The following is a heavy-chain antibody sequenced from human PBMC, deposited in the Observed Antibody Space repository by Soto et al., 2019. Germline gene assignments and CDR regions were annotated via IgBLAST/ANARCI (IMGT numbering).Heavy chain of an antibody. J-gene: IGHJ6*02. Sequence: SESLSLTCTLSGGSISSGGYYWSWIRQHPGKGLEWIGYIYYSGSTYYNPSLKSRVTISVDTSKTQFSLKLSSVTAADTAVYYCARDTTGRTGTTYYYDGMDVWGQGTTVTVSS. CDR2: IYYSGST. CDR3: ARDTTGRTGTTYYYDGMDV. D-gene: IGHD1-7*01. CDR1: GGSISSGGYY. V-gene: IGHV4-31*03.